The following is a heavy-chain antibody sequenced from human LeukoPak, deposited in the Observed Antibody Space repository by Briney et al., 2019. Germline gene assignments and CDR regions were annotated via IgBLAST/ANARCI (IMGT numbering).Heavy chain of an antibody. CDR2: IYYSGST. CDR3: ARGGYSYGTGIDY. Sequence: SETLSLTCTVSGGSISSYYWSWIRQPPGKGLEWIGYIYYSGSTNYNPSLKSRVTISVDTSKNQFSLKLSSVTAADTAVYYCARGGYSYGTGIDYWGQGTLATVSS. D-gene: IGHD5-18*01. CDR1: GGSISSYY. V-gene: IGHV4-59*08. J-gene: IGHJ4*02.